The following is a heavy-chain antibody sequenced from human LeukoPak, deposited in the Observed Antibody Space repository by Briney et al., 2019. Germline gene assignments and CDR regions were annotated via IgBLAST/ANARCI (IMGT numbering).Heavy chain of an antibody. CDR1: GGSISTYY. J-gene: IGHJ3*01. V-gene: IGHV4-59*01. Sequence: NPSETLSLTCSVSGGSISTYYWNWIRQPPGKGLEWIGYIYYSGITDYNPSLKSRVTISVDTSKNQFSLNLSSVTAADTAIYYCAREGDGFNDAFDFWGPGTVVTVSS. D-gene: IGHD5-24*01. CDR2: IYYSGIT. CDR3: AREGDGFNDAFDF.